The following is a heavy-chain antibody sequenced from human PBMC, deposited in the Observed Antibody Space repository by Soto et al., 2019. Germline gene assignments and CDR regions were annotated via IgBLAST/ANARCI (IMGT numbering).Heavy chain of an antibody. CDR3: AREGGRYYGSGSYPSWFDP. CDR2: IYHSGST. CDR1: GGSISSSNW. J-gene: IGHJ5*02. Sequence: QVQLQESGPGLVKPSGTLSLTCAVSGGSISSSNWWSWVRQPPGKGLEWIGEIYHSGSTNYNPSLKSRVTISVDKSKNQFSLKLSSVTAADTALYYCAREGGRYYGSGSYPSWFDPWGQGTLVTVSS. D-gene: IGHD3-10*01. V-gene: IGHV4-4*02.